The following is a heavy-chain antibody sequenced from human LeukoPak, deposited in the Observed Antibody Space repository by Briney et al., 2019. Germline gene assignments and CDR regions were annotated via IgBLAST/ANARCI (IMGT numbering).Heavy chain of an antibody. CDR3: VKDDYGPFDI. Sequence: GGCLRLSCAASGFTFDDYTMHWVRQVPGKGLEWVSLIDWIGHSTNYADSVKGRFTVSRDNSKNSLYLQMNSLRPEDTALYYCVKDDYGPFDIWGPGTMVTVSS. J-gene: IGHJ3*02. D-gene: IGHD4-17*01. V-gene: IGHV3-43*01. CDR1: GFTFDDYT. CDR2: IDWIGHST.